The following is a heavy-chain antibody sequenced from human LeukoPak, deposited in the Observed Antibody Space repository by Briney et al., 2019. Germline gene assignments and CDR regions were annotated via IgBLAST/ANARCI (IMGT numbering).Heavy chain of an antibody. D-gene: IGHD3-3*01. CDR2: VDPEDGET. J-gene: IGHJ4*02. CDR1: GYTFTDYY. Sequence: ASVKISCKVSGYTFTDYYMHWVQQAPGKGLEWVGLVDPEDGETIYAEKFQGRVTITADTSTDTAYMELSSLRSEDTAVYYCATDPRSITIFGVVTYAFDYWGQGTLVTVSS. CDR3: ATDPRSITIFGVVTYAFDY. V-gene: IGHV1-69-2*01.